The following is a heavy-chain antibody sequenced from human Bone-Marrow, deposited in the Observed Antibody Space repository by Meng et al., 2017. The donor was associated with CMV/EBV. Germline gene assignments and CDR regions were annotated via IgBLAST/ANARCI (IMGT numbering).Heavy chain of an antibody. D-gene: IGHD3-3*01. CDR2: ISSSSTI. V-gene: IGHV3-48*04. CDR3: ARVGPSSYYDFWSGYLY. CDR1: GFTFSSYS. Sequence: GEYLKISCAASGFTFSSYSMNWVRQAPGKGLEWVSYISSSSTIYYADSVKGRFTISRDNAKNSLYLQMNSLRAEDTAVYYCARVGPSSYYDFWSGYLYWGQGTLVTVSS. J-gene: IGHJ4*02.